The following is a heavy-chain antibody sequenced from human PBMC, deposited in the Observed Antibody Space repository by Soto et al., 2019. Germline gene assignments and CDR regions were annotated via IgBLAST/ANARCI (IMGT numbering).Heavy chain of an antibody. D-gene: IGHD2-15*01. V-gene: IGHV3-23*01. CDR3: AKRRGAGGHFDY. CDR1: GFTFSSYA. CDR2: VSIGGST. Sequence: PWGSLRLGCAASGFTFSSYAMGWVRQGPGKGLEWVAVVSIGGSTHYADSVRGRFTISRDNSKNTLSLQMNSLTAEDTAVYFCAKRRGAGGHFDYWGQGALVTVSS. J-gene: IGHJ4*02.